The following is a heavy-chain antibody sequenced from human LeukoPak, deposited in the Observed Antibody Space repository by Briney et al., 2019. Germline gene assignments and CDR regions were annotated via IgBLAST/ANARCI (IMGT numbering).Heavy chain of an antibody. D-gene: IGHD6-19*01. CDR2: ISYDGSNK. V-gene: IGHV3-30*18. CDR3: AKEFGSGSGDY. J-gene: IGHJ4*02. CDR1: GFTFSSYG. Sequence: GGSLRLSCAASGFTFSSYGMHWVRQAPGKGLEWVAVISYDGSNKYYADSVKGRFTISRDNSKNTLYLQMNSLRAEDTAVYYCAKEFGSGSGDYWGQGTLVTVSS.